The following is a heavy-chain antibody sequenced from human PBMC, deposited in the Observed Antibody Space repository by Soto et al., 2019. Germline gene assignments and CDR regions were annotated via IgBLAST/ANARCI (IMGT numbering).Heavy chain of an antibody. D-gene: IGHD6-19*01. CDR3: AREGLSSGTSIDAFDI. V-gene: IGHV3-33*01. J-gene: IGHJ3*02. CDR1: GFTFSSYG. CDR2: MWYDGSNK. Sequence: GGSLRLSCAASGFTFSSYGMHWVRQAPGKGLEWVAVMWYDGSNKYYADSVKGRFTISRDNSKNTLYLQMNSLRAEDTAVYYCAREGLSSGTSIDAFDIWGQGTMVTVSS.